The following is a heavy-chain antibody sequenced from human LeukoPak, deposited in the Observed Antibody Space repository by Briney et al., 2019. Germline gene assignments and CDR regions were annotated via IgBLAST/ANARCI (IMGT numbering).Heavy chain of an antibody. Sequence: PGGSLRLSCAASGFTFSSYSMNWVRQAPGKGLEWVSYISSSSSTIYYADSVKGRFTISRDNAKNSLYLQMNSLRAEDPAVYYCARDKRGMTTVTYNWFDPWGQGTLVTVSS. CDR1: GFTFSSYS. D-gene: IGHD4-17*01. V-gene: IGHV3-48*01. J-gene: IGHJ5*02. CDR2: ISSSSSTI. CDR3: ARDKRGMTTVTYNWFDP.